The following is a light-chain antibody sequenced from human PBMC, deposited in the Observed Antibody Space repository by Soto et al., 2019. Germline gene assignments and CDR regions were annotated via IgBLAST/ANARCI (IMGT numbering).Light chain of an antibody. Sequence: DIQMTQSPSSLSASVGDRVTITCRASQSISSYLNWYQQKPGKAPKLLIYEASSLQSGVPSRLSGSGSGTDFTLTISSLQPEDFATYYCQQSDTTPWTFGQGTRVEIK. J-gene: IGKJ1*01. CDR2: EAS. CDR3: QQSDTTPWT. V-gene: IGKV1-39*01. CDR1: QSISSY.